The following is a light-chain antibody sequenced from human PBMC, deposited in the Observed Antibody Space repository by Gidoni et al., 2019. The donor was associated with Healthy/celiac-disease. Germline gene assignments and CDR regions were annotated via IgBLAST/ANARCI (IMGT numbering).Light chain of an antibody. CDR2: DAS. Sequence: TQSPSSLSASVGDRVTITCQASRDISNYLNWYQQKPGKAPKLLIYDASNLETGVPSRFSGSGSGTDFTFTISSLQPEDIATYFCQHYDNLRLTFGGGTKVEI. CDR1: RDISNY. V-gene: IGKV1-33*01. J-gene: IGKJ4*01. CDR3: QHYDNLRLT.